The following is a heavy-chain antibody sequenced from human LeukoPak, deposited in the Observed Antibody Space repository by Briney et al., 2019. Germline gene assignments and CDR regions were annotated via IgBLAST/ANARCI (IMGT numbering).Heavy chain of an antibody. CDR2: IYYSGST. D-gene: IGHD3-10*01. CDR1: GGSISSSSYY. V-gene: IGHV4-39*07. Sequence: SETLSLTCTVSGGSISSSSYYGRWIRQPPGKGLEWIGSIYYSGSTYYNPSLKSRVTISVDMSKKQFSLKLSSVTAADTAVYYCARDSGTTGEVKLDPWGQGTLVTVSS. J-gene: IGHJ5*02. CDR3: ARDSGTTGEVKLDP.